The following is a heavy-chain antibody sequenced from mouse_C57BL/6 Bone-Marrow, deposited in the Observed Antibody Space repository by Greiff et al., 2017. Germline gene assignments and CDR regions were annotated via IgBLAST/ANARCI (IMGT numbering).Heavy chain of an antibody. D-gene: IGHD1-1*01. J-gene: IGHJ1*03. CDR3: ARKDYGSRWYFDV. Sequence: QVQLQQPGAELVKPGASVKLSCKASGYTFTSYWMHWVKQRPGQGLEWIGMIHPNSGSTNYNEKFKSKATLTVDKSSSKAYMQLSSLTSEDSAVYYCARKDYGSRWYFDVWGTGTTVTVSA. CDR1: GYTFTSYW. CDR2: IHPNSGST. V-gene: IGHV1-64*01.